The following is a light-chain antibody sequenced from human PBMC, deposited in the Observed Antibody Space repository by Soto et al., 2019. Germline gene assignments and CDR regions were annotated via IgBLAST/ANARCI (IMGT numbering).Light chain of an antibody. CDR3: AAWDDSLNGRV. Sequence: QTVVTQPPSASGTPGQRVTISCSGSSSNIGSNTVNWYQQLPGTAPKVLIYSNNQRPSGVPDRFSGSKSGTSASLAISGLQSEDEADYYCAAWDDSLNGRVFGGGTKLTVL. CDR2: SNN. J-gene: IGLJ2*01. V-gene: IGLV1-44*01. CDR1: SSNIGSNT.